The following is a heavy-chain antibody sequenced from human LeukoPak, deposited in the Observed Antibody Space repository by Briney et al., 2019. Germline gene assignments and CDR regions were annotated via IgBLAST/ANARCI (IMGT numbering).Heavy chain of an antibody. J-gene: IGHJ3*02. V-gene: IGHV1-8*01. Sequence: GASVKVSCKASGYTFTSYDINWVRQATGQGLEWMGWMNPNSGNTGYAQKFQGRVTMTRNTSISTAYMELSSLRSEDTAVYYCARVTAAGNGRAFDIWGQGTMVTVSS. CDR2: MNPNSGNT. CDR1: GYTFTSYD. D-gene: IGHD6-13*01. CDR3: ARVTAAGNGRAFDI.